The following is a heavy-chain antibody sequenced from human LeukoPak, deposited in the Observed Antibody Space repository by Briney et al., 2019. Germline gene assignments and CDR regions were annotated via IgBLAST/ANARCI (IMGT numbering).Heavy chain of an antibody. D-gene: IGHD3-22*01. CDR1: GGSISSGGYY. CDR2: IYYSGST. CDR3: ASTPDYYDSSGYLNNWFDP. J-gene: IGHJ5*02. V-gene: IGHV4-31*03. Sequence: SQTLSLTCTVSGGSISSGGYYWSWIRQHPGKGLEWIGYIYYSGSTYYNPSLKSRVTISVDTSKNQFSLKLSSVTAAGTAVYYCASTPDYYDSSGYLNNWFDPWGQGTLVTVSS.